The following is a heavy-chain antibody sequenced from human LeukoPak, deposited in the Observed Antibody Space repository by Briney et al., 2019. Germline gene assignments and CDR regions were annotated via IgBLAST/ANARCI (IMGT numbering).Heavy chain of an antibody. V-gene: IGHV1-69*06. CDR3: ARDLGLIFGDAFDI. J-gene: IGHJ3*02. CDR1: GYTFTSYG. Sequence: SVKVSCKASGYTFTSYGISWVRQAPGQGLEWMGGIIPIFGTANYAQKFQGRVTITADKSTSTAYMELSSLRSEDTAVCYCARDLGLIFGDAFDIWGQGTMVTVSS. CDR2: IIPIFGTA. D-gene: IGHD3/OR15-3a*01.